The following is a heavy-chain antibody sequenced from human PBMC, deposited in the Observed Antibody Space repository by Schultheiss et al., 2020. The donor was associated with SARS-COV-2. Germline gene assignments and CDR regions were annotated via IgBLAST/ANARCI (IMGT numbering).Heavy chain of an antibody. CDR3: ARHRSQRYYYYGMDV. CDR2: INHSGST. J-gene: IGHJ6*02. D-gene: IGHD6-25*01. CDR1: GGSISSSSYY. V-gene: IGHV4-39*07. Sequence: SETLSLTCTVSGGSISSSSYYWGWIRQPPGKGLEWIGEINHSGSTNYNPSLKSRVTISVDTSKNQFSLKLSSVTAADTAVYYCARHRSQRYYYYGMDVWGQGTTVTVSS.